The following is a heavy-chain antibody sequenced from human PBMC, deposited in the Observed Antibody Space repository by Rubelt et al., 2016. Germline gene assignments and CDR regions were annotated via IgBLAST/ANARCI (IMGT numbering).Heavy chain of an antibody. V-gene: IGHV4-34*01. Sequence: QVQLRQWGAGLLKPSETLSLTCAVYGGSFSGYYWTWIRQPPGKGLEWIGESNVRGSTNYNPSLKSRVTVSVDNSKKQFSLKLSAVTAADTAVYYWAKYYGSESYSIDYWGQGTLVTVSS. CDR1: GGSFSGYY. D-gene: IGHD3-10*01. CDR3: AKYYGSESYSIDY. J-gene: IGHJ4*02. CDR2: SNVRGST.